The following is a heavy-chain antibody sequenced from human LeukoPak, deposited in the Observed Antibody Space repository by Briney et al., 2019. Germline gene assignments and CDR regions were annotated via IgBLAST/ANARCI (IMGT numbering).Heavy chain of an antibody. J-gene: IGHJ4*02. CDR1: GFTFSSYS. V-gene: IGHV3-21*01. CDR3: ARAIAVAEGY. CDR2: ISGGSGYI. D-gene: IGHD6-19*01. Sequence: GGSLRLSCAASGFTFSSYSMTWVRQAPGKGLEWVSYISGGSGYIYYADSVKGRFTISRDNAKNSLYLQMNSLRAEDTAVYYCARAIAVAEGYWGQGTLVTVSS.